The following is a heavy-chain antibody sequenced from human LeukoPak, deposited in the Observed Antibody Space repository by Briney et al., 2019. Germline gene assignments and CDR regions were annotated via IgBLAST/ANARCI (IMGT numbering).Heavy chain of an antibody. J-gene: IGHJ4*02. D-gene: IGHD1-26*01. CDR1: GGSISSYY. Sequence: SETLSLTCTVSGGSISSYYWSSIRQPPGKGLEWIGYIYYSGSTNYNPSLKSRVTISVDTSKNQFSLKLSSVTAADTAVYYCARDLLGGFDYWGQGTLVTVSS. CDR3: ARDLLGGFDY. V-gene: IGHV4-59*01. CDR2: IYYSGST.